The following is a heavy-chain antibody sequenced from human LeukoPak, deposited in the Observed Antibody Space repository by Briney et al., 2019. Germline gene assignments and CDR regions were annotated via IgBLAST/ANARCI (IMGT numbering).Heavy chain of an antibody. CDR3: ARPYYDFWSGHSYYMDV. Sequence: GGSLRLSCAASGFTFSSYWMFWVRQAPGQGLEWVSRINNVGNGASHADSVRGRFTISRDNAKNSLYLQMNSLRAEDTAVYYCARPYYDFWSGHSYYMDVWGKGTTVTVSS. J-gene: IGHJ6*03. D-gene: IGHD3-3*01. CDR2: INNVGNGA. V-gene: IGHV3-74*01. CDR1: GFTFSSYW.